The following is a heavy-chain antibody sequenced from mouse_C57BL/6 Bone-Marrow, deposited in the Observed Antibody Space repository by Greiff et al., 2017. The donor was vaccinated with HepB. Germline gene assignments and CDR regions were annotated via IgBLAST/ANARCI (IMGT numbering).Heavy chain of an antibody. CDR3: ARSYGNYVKYFDY. Sequence: QVHVKQPGTELVKPGASVKLSCKASGYTFTSYWMHWVKQRPGQGLEWIGNINPSNGGTNYNEKFKSKATLTVDKSSSTAYMQLSSLTSEDSAVYYCARSYGNYVKYFDYWGQGTTLTVSS. CDR2: INPSNGGT. CDR1: GYTFTSYW. D-gene: IGHD2-1*01. J-gene: IGHJ2*01. V-gene: IGHV1-53*01.